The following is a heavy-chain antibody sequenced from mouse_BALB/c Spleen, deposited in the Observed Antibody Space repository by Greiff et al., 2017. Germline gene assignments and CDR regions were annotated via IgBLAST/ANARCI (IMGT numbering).Heavy chain of an antibody. CDR1: GYTFTSYY. Sequence: QVQLQQSGPELVKPGASVRISCKASGYTFTSYYIHWVKQRPGQGLEWIGWIYPGNVNTKYNEKFKGKATLTADKSSSTAYMQLSSLTSEDSAVYFCARQRYYRYFYFDYWGQGTTLTVSS. CDR2: IYPGNVNT. D-gene: IGHD2-14*01. J-gene: IGHJ2*01. CDR3: ARQRYYRYFYFDY. V-gene: IGHV1S56*01.